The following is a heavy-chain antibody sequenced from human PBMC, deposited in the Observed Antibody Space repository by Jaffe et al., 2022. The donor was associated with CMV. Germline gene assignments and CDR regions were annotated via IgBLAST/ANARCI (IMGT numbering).Heavy chain of an antibody. CDR2: IGTAGDT. CDR3: ARESYSIKGYYYGMDV. Sequence: EVQLVESGGGLVQPGGSLRLSCAASGFTFSSYDMHWVRQATGKGLEWVSAIGTAGDTYYPGSVKGRFTISRENAKNSLYLQMNSLRAGDTAVYYCARESYSIKGYYYGMDVWGQGTTVTVSS. J-gene: IGHJ6*02. V-gene: IGHV3-13*01. D-gene: IGHD5-12*01. CDR1: GFTFSSYD.